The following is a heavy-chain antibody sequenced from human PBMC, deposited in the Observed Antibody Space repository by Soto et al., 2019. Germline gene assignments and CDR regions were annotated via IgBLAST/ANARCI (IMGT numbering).Heavy chain of an antibody. CDR1: GFSFSDYA. D-gene: IGHD2-15*01. J-gene: IGHJ6*03. CDR2: ISNSGGTT. CDR3: AKVGCSSVSCYFYYYYYMDV. Sequence: GGSLRLSCSASGFSFSDYAMSWVRQAPGKGLEWVSAISNSGGTTYYADSVKGRFTISRDNSENTLYLQMNSLRAEDTAVYYCAKVGCSSVSCYFYYYYYMDVWGKGTTVTVSS. V-gene: IGHV3-23*01.